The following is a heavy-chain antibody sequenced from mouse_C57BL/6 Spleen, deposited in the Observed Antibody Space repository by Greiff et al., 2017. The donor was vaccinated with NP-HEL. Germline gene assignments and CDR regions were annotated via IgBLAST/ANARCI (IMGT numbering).Heavy chain of an antibody. J-gene: IGHJ4*01. CDR1: GYTFTDYN. CDR3: ARWGIYYYGSRDAMDY. D-gene: IGHD1-1*01. Sequence: EVQLQQSGPELVKPGASVKMSCKASGYTFTDYNMHWVKQSHGKSLEWIGYINPNNGGTSYNQKFKGKATLTVNKSSSTAYMELRSLTSEDSAVYYCARWGIYYYGSRDAMDYWGQGTSVTVSS. CDR2: INPNNGGT. V-gene: IGHV1-22*01.